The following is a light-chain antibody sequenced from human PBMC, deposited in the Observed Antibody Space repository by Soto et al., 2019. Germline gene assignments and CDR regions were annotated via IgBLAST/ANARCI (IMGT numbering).Light chain of an antibody. J-gene: IGKJ4*01. CDR1: QGIRHD. CDR2: GVS. CDR3: LQDYNFPLT. V-gene: IGKV1-6*01. Sequence: AIPMTQSPSSLSASVGDRVTITCRASQGIRHDLGWFQQKPGRAPKLLIYGVSILQSGVPSRFSGSGSGTDFTLTISSLQPEDFATYYCLQDYNFPLTFGGGTKVDIK.